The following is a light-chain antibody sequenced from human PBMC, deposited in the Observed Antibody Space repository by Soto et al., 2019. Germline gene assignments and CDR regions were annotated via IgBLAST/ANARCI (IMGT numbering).Light chain of an antibody. Sequence: QSALTQPPSASGSPGQSVTISCTGSSNDLGGYNYVSWYQHHPGKAPKLIIYEVRERPSGVPDRFSGSKSGNTASLTVSGLQAEDEADYYCSSYGGSDNLIFSGGTKVTVL. J-gene: IGLJ2*01. CDR2: EVR. CDR1: SNDLGGYNY. CDR3: SSYGGSDNLI. V-gene: IGLV2-8*01.